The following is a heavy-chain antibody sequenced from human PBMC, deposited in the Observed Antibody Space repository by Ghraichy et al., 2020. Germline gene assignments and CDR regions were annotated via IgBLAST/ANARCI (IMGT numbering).Heavy chain of an antibody. CDR1: GGSFSGYY. D-gene: IGHD3-3*01. CDR2: INHSGST. V-gene: IGHV4-34*01. CDR3: ARGSRYFWSGYYNPLYYGMDV. Sequence: GSLSLTCAVYGGSFSGYYWSWIRQPPGKGLEWIGEINHSGSTNYNPSLKSRVTISVDTSKNQFSLKLSSVTAADTAVYYCARGSRYFWSGYYNPLYYGMDVWGQGTTVTVSS. J-gene: IGHJ6*02.